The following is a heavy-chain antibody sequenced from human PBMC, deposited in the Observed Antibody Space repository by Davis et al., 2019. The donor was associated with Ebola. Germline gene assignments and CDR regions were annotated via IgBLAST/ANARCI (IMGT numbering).Heavy chain of an antibody. V-gene: IGHV4-59*01. Sequence: MPSETLSLTCAVYGGSFSGYYWSWIRQPPGKGLEWIGYISGSGSTNYNPSLKSRLTISLDTSKNQFSLKLSSVTAADTAVYYCARDTSTWGQGTLVTVSS. CDR3: ARDTST. J-gene: IGHJ5*02. D-gene: IGHD3-3*01. CDR1: GGSFSGYY. CDR2: ISGSGST.